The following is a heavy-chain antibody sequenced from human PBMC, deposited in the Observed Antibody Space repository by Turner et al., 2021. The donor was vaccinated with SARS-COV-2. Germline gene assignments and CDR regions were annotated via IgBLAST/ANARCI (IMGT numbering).Heavy chain of an antibody. J-gene: IGHJ4*02. CDR2: LYHSGRT. Sequence: QVQLQESGPGLVKPSGTLSLTSAVSGVSITSHTWWTWVRQPPGKGLEWIGELYHSGRTNYSPSLESRVTMSVDKSKNHFSLKLTSVTAADTAIYYCATQGAIGYRYASWGQGILVTVSS. CDR1: GVSITSHTW. CDR3: ATQGAIGYRYAS. V-gene: IGHV4-4*02. D-gene: IGHD5-18*01.